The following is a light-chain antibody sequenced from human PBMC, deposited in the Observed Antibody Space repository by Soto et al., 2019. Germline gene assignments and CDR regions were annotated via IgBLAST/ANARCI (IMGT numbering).Light chain of an antibody. J-gene: IGKJ1*01. CDR1: QSVSANY. CDR3: HQYGSSPLT. Sequence: EIVLTQSPGTLSLSPGERATLSCRASQSVSANYLAWYQQEPGQAPRLLIYDASSRATGIPDRFSGSGYGTDFTLTISRLEPEYFAVYYCHQYGSSPLTFGQGTKVEIK. V-gene: IGKV3-20*01. CDR2: DAS.